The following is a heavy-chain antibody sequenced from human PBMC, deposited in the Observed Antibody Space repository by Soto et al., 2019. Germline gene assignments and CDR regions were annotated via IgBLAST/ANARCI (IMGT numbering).Heavy chain of an antibody. CDR3: ARTAAAGKYYYGVDV. CDR2: IHPGDSDT. CDR1: GYSFTSYW. J-gene: IGHJ6*02. Sequence: PGESLKISCKGSGYSFTSYWIGWVRQMPGKGLEWMGIIHPGDSDTRYSPSFQGQVTISADESISTAYLQWSSLKASDTAMYYCARTAAAGKYYYGVDVWGQGTTVTVSS. D-gene: IGHD6-13*01. V-gene: IGHV5-51*01.